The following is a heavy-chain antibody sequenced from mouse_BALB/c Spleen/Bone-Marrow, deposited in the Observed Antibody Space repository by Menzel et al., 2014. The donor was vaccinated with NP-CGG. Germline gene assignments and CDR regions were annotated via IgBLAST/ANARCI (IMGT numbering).Heavy chain of an antibody. CDR2: ISGSSSST. D-gene: IGHD3-3*01. CDR1: GFTFSGYG. CDR3: ARGRDWFDY. Sequence: EVKLVESGGGLVQPGGSLKLSCAASGFTFSGYGMSWVRQTPDKGLELVATISGSSSSTYYPDSVKGRFTISRDNARNTLYLQMSSLKSEDTAMYYCARGRDWFDYWGQGTTLTVSS. V-gene: IGHV5-6-3*01. J-gene: IGHJ2*01.